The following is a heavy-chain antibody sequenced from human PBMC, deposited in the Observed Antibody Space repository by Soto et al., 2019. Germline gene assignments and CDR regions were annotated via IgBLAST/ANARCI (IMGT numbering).Heavy chain of an antibody. CDR3: VKETITFAGPNYFEH. Sequence: GGSLRLSCAASGFIFSNYGMSWVRQAPGKGLEWVAVVSHDGTVQHYGDSVKGRFTISRDNSKSTLYLQMNSLRPEDTAVYLCVKETITFAGPNYFEHWGQGNLVTVSS. CDR2: VSHDGTVQ. CDR1: GFIFSNYG. D-gene: IGHD6-19*01. J-gene: IGHJ4*02. V-gene: IGHV3-30*18.